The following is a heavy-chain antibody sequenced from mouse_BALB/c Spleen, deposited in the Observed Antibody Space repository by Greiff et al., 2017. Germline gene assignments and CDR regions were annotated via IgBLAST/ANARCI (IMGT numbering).Heavy chain of an antibody. CDR1: GYTFTSYW. J-gene: IGHJ4*01. CDR2: INPSTGYT. Sequence: QVQLQQSGAELAKPGASVKMSCKASGYTFTSYWMHWVKQRPGQGLEWIGYINPSTGYTEYNQKFKDKATLTADESSSTAYMQLSSLTSEDSAVYYCARGSGATYYAMDYWGQGTSVTVSS. CDR3: ARGSGATYYAMDY. V-gene: IGHV1-7*01. D-gene: IGHD3-1*01.